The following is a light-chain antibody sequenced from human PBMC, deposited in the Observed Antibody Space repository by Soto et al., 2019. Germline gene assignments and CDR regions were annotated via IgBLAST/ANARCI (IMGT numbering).Light chain of an antibody. Sequence: ELVLRQSPGTLSLSPGDRATLSCRASQSVSSYLAWYQQKPGQAPRLLIYDASNRATGIPARFSGSGSGTDFTLTISSLEPEDFAVYYCQQRSNWPPITFGQGTRLAIK. CDR2: DAS. CDR3: QQRSNWPPIT. CDR1: QSVSSY. V-gene: IGKV3-11*01. J-gene: IGKJ5*01.